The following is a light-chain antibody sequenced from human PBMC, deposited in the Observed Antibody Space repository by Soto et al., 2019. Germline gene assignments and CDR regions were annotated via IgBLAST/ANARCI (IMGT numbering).Light chain of an antibody. Sequence: DIQMTQSPSSLSASVGDRVTITCRASRGISNYLAWYQQKPGKVPKLLIYAASTLQSGVPSRFSGSGSGTDFTLTISSLQPEDVATYYCQEYNSARTWTFGQGTKVEIK. V-gene: IGKV1-27*01. J-gene: IGKJ1*01. CDR3: QEYNSARTWT. CDR2: AAS. CDR1: RGISNY.